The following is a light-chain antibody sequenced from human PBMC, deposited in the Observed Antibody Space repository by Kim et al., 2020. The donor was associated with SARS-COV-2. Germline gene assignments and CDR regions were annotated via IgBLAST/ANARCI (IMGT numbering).Light chain of an antibody. CDR3: QQYSSSPKT. Sequence: EIVLTQSPATLSLSPGERATLSCRASQSVSSNYLSCYQQHPGQAPRLIFYGASSRAAGIPDIISSSWSGTDFTLTISRLEPEDSVVYYCQQYSSSPKTFGQGTKVDIK. CDR1: QSVSSNY. CDR2: GAS. V-gene: IGKV3-20*01. J-gene: IGKJ1*01.